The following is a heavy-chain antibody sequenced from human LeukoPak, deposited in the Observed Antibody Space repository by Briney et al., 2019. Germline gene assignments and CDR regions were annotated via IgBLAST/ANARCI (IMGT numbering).Heavy chain of an antibody. CDR3: ARSAVSSGWGTLYYYYYYMDV. Sequence: SETLSLTCTVSGGSISSYYWSWIRQPPGKGLEWIGYIYYSGSTNYNPSLKSRVTISVDTSKNQFSLKLSSVTPEDTAVYYCARSAVSSGWGTLYYYYYYMDVWGKGTTVTVSS. J-gene: IGHJ6*03. V-gene: IGHV4-59*12. CDR1: GGSISSYY. D-gene: IGHD6-19*01. CDR2: IYYSGST.